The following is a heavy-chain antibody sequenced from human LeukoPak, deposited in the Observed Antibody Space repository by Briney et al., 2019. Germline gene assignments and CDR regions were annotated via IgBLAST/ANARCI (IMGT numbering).Heavy chain of an antibody. D-gene: IGHD6-19*01. V-gene: IGHV5-51*01. CDR2: IYPDDSDT. CDR3: ARQRRSSGWPNDY. CDR1: GYSFTSYW. J-gene: IGHJ4*02. Sequence: GESLKISCKGSGYSFTSYWIAWVRQMPGKGLEWMGIIYPDDSDTRYSPAFQGQVTITADKSISTAYLQWSSLKASDNAMYYCARQRRSSGWPNDYWGQGTLVTVSS.